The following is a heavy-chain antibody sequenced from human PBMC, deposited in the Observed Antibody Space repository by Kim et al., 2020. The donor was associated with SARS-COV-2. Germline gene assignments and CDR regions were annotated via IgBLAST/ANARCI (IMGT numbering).Heavy chain of an antibody. CDR1: GFTFSSYA. Sequence: GGSLRLSCAASGFTFSSYAMHWVRQAPSKGPEWVTFISYDGTEIYYADSVKGRFTISSDNSKNTLYLQMNNMRAEDTALYYCARSEGATTQPAYWGQGTL. V-gene: IGHV3-30*01. CDR3: ARSEGATTQPAY. J-gene: IGHJ4*02. CDR2: ISYDGTEI. D-gene: IGHD1-26*01.